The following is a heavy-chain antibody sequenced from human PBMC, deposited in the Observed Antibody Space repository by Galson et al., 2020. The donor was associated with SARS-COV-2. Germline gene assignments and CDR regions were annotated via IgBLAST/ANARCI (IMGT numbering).Heavy chain of an antibody. Sequence: TGGSLSLSCAPSGFTFNYYWMTWFPQAPGKGLEWVANLNQDGSGKYYVDSVKGRFTISRDNAKNSLYLQMDSLRVEDTAVYYCAKSVDSWGQGTLVTVSS. J-gene: IGHJ4*02. CDR3: AKSVDS. V-gene: IGHV3-7*01. CDR2: LNQDGSGK. CDR1: GFTFNYYW.